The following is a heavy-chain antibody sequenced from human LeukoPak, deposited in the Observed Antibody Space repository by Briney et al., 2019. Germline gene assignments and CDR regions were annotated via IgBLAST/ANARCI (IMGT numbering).Heavy chain of an antibody. CDR2: IYDSGTT. V-gene: IGHV4-59*01. Sequence: PSETLSLTCAVSGGSLSSWYWSWIRQPPGKGLEWIGHIYDSGTTNYNPSLKSRVTMSVDSSKNQFSLKLTSVTAADTAVYYCARETTLTGYSSGLGFNYWGQGTLVTVSS. CDR1: GGSLSSWY. D-gene: IGHD6-19*01. J-gene: IGHJ4*02. CDR3: ARETTLTGYSSGLGFNY.